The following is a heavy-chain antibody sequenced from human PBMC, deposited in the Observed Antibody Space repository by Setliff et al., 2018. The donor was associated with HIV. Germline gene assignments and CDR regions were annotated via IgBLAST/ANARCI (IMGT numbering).Heavy chain of an antibody. D-gene: IGHD1-26*01. Sequence: SETLSLTCAVSGASISSTSYYWGWVRQPPGKGLEWIGSIYYGGSTYYNPSLKSRLTISVDTSRNQFSLKLSSLTAADTAVYYCARHYNVNYYVRKDFDYWGQGILVTSPQ. J-gene: IGHJ4*02. CDR3: ARHYNVNYYVRKDFDY. V-gene: IGHV4-39*01. CDR2: IYYGGST. CDR1: GASISSTSYY.